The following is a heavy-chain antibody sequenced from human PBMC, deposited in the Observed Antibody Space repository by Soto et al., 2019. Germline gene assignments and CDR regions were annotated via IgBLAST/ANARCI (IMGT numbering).Heavy chain of an antibody. CDR2: ISYDGSNK. CDR1: GFTFSSYG. CDR3: AKAGLVVAAYDY. Sequence: VQLVESGGGLVQPGGSLRLSCAASGFTFSSYGMHWVRQAPGKGLEWVAVISYDGSNKYYADSVKGRFTISRDNSKNTLYLQMNSLRAEDTAVYYCAKAGLVVAAYDYWGQGTLVTVSS. D-gene: IGHD2-15*01. V-gene: IGHV3-30*18. J-gene: IGHJ4*02.